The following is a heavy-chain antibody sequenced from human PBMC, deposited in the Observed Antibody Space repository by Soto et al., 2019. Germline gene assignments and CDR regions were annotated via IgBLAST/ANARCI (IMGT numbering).Heavy chain of an antibody. CDR3: ARTNDYGDYGYGVFDI. V-gene: IGHV3-53*04. CDR1: GFTVSSNY. J-gene: IGHJ3*02. CDR2: IYSGGST. D-gene: IGHD4-17*01. Sequence: EVQLVESGGGLVQPGGSLRLSCAASGFTVSSNYMSWVRQAPGKGLEWVSVIYSGGSTYYVDSVKGRFTISRHNSKNTLYLQMNSLRAEDTAVYYCARTNDYGDYGYGVFDIWGQGTMVTVSS.